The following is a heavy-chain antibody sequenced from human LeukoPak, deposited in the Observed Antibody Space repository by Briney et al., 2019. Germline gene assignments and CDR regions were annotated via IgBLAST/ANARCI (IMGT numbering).Heavy chain of an antibody. CDR1: GLTLSSYE. J-gene: IGHJ3*01. CDR3: AKPPYDSSGYYSGGDDAFDV. D-gene: IGHD3-22*01. CDR2: ISSSSSYI. V-gene: IGHV3-21*01. Sequence: GGSLRLSCAASGLTLSSYEMNWVRQAPGKGLEWVSSISSSSSYIYYADSVKGRFTISRDNAKNSLYLQMNSLRAEDTAVYYCAKPPYDSSGYYSGGDDAFDVWGQGTMVTVSS.